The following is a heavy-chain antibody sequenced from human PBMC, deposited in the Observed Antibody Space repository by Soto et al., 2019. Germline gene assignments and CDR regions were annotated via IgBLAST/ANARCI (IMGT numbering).Heavy chain of an antibody. Sequence: PSETLSLTCAVYGGSFSGYYWSWIRQPPGKGLEWIGEINHGGSTNYNPSLKSRVTISVDTSKNQFSLKLSSVTAADTAVYYYARGPMVLRYFDRFDPWGQG. J-gene: IGHJ5*02. CDR1: GGSFSGYY. V-gene: IGHV4-34*01. CDR2: INHGGST. D-gene: IGHD3-9*01. CDR3: ARGPMVLRYFDRFDP.